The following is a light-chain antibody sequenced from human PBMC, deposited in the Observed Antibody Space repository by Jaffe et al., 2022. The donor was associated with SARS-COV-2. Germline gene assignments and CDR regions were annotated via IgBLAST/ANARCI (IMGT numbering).Light chain of an antibody. J-gene: IGLJ2*01. CDR3: AAWDDSLSGVV. V-gene: IGLV1-47*01. CDR2: RND. CDR1: SSNIGSNY. Sequence: QSVLTQPPSVSGTPGQRVTISCSGSSSNIGSNYVYWYQQLPGTAPKLLIYRNDQRPSGVPDRFSGSKSGASASLAISGLRSEDEAYYYCAAWDDSLSGVVFGGGTKLTVL.